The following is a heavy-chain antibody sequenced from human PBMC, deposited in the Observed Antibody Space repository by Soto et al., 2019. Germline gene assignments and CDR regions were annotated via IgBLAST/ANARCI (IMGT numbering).Heavy chain of an antibody. V-gene: IGHV3-74*01. CDR1: GFTFSSYW. CDR2: INSDGRSK. CDR3: IRAERGSKTY. D-gene: IGHD1-1*01. J-gene: IGHJ1*01. Sequence: EVQLLESGGGLVQPGGSLRLSCAASGFTFSSYWMHWVRQATGKGLVWVSRINSDGRSKTYADYVTGRFTISRDNAKNTLTLQMHSLIAEDTGVYYCIRAERGSKTYWGHVTQVTVSS.